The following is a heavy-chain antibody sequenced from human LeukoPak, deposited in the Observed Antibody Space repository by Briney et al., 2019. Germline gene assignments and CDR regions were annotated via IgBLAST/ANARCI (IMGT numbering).Heavy chain of an antibody. CDR2: ISSSGSTI. D-gene: IGHD6-19*01. CDR3: AKEDNYYNSGWYYYYHGMDV. J-gene: IGHJ6*02. V-gene: IGHV3-11*04. Sequence: PGGSLRLSCAASGFTFSDYYMSWIRQAPGKGLEWVSYISSSGSTIYYADSVKGRFTISRDKSKNTLYLQVNSLKPEDTAVYYCAKEDNYYNSGWYYYYHGMDVWGQGTTVTVSS. CDR1: GFTFSDYY.